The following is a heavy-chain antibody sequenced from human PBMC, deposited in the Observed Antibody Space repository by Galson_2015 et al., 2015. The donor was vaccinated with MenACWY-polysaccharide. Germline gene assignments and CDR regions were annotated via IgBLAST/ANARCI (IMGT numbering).Heavy chain of an antibody. CDR2: INSDGSSI. J-gene: IGHJ5*02. CDR3: AKDSTDFWSVAGRFDH. Sequence: SLRLSCAASGFTFSSHWMHWVRQAPGKGLVWVSRINSDGSSITYADSVKGRFTISRDNAKNTLFLQMNSLRPEDTAVYYCAKDSTDFWSVAGRFDHWGQGTLVTVSS. V-gene: IGHV3-74*01. CDR1: GFTFSSHW. D-gene: IGHD3-3*01.